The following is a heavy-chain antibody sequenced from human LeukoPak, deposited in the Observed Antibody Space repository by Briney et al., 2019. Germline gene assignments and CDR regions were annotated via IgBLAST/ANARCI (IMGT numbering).Heavy chain of an antibody. D-gene: IGHD6-19*01. CDR3: AIRLLYSSGWYFDY. V-gene: IGHV1-24*01. Sequence: GASVKVSCKVSGYTLTELSMHWVRQAPGKGLEWMGGFDPEDGETIYAQKFQGRVTMTEDTSTDTAYMELRSLRSEDKAVYYCAIRLLYSSGWYFDYWGQGTLVTVSS. CDR1: GYTLTELS. J-gene: IGHJ4*02. CDR2: FDPEDGET.